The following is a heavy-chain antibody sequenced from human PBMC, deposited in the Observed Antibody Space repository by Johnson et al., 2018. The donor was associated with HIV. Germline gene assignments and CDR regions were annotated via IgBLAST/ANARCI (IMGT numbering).Heavy chain of an antibody. CDR3: AKMGYSGSYYVGAFDI. J-gene: IGHJ3*02. D-gene: IGHD1-26*01. Sequence: VESGGGLVTPGGSLRLSCAASGFTVSSNYMSWVRQAPGKGLEWVSLISWDGGSTYYADSVKGRFTISRDNAKNTLYLQMNSLRAEDTAVYHCAKMGYSGSYYVGAFDIWGQGTMVTVSS. CDR2: ISWDGGST. V-gene: IGHV3-23*04. CDR1: GFTVSSNY.